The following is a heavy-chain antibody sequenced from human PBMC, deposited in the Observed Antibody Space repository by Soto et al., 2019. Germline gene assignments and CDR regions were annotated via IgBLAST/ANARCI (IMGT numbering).Heavy chain of an antibody. Sequence: GGSLRLSCAASGFTFSSYSMNWVRQAPGKGLEWVSSISSSSSYIYYADSVKGRFTISRDNAKNSLYLQMNSLRAEDTAVYYCARDHGGAYYDFWSGYTHSGWFDPWGQGTLVTVSS. CDR3: ARDHGGAYYDFWSGYTHSGWFDP. D-gene: IGHD3-3*01. CDR2: ISSSSSYI. J-gene: IGHJ5*02. V-gene: IGHV3-21*01. CDR1: GFTFSSYS.